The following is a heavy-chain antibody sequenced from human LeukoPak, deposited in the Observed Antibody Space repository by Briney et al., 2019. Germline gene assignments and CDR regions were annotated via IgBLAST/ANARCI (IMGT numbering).Heavy chain of an antibody. CDR2: ISSSSSYT. CDR1: GFTFSDY. CDR3: ARGQRVVAATPYASDI. J-gene: IGHJ3*02. Sequence: KPGGSLRLSCAASGFTFSDYMSWIRQAPGKGLEWVSYISSSSSYTNYADSVKGRFTISRDNAMNSLYLQMNSLRAEDTAVYYCARGQRVVAATPYASDIWGQGTMVTVSS. D-gene: IGHD2-15*01. V-gene: IGHV3-11*05.